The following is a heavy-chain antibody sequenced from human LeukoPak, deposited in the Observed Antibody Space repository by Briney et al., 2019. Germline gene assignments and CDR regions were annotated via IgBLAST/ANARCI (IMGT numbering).Heavy chain of an antibody. V-gene: IGHV4-59*01. CDR1: GGSISSYY. CDR3: ARGSRTRSYDY. J-gene: IGHJ4*02. CDR2: IYYSGTT. Sequence: SETLSLTCTVSGGSISSYYWNWIRQPPGKGLEWIGYIYYSGTTNYNPSLKSRVTISVDTSKNQFSLNLSSVTAADTAVYYCARGSRTRSYDYWGQGTLVTVSS. D-gene: IGHD3-10*01.